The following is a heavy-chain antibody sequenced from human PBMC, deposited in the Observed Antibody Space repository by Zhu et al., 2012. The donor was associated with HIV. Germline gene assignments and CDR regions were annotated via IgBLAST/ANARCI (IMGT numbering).Heavy chain of an antibody. V-gene: IGHV4-38-2*01. CDR3: ASGGGGYCSGGSCYPFDY. Sequence: QVQLQESGPGLVKPSETLSLTCAVSGYSISSGYYWGWIRQPPGKGLEWIGNIYHSGSTNYNPSLKSRVTISVDTSKNQFSLKLSSVTAADTAVYYCASGGGGYCSGGSCYPFDYVGPGNPGPPSPQ. D-gene: IGHD2-15*01. CDR2: IYHSGST. CDR1: GYSISSGYY. J-gene: IGHJ4*02.